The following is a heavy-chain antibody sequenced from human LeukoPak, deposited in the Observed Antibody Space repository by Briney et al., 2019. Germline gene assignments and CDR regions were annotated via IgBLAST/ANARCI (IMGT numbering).Heavy chain of an antibody. V-gene: IGHV3-23*01. CDR3: AKDLGYGDFADY. J-gene: IGHJ4*02. CDR2: ISGSGGST. Sequence: GGSLRLSCEASGFTFSSYAMSWVRQAPGKGLEWVSAISGSGGSTYYADSVKGRFTISRDNSKNTLYLQMNSLRAEDTAVYYCAKDLGYGDFADYWGQGTLVTVSS. CDR1: GFTFSSYA. D-gene: IGHD4-17*01.